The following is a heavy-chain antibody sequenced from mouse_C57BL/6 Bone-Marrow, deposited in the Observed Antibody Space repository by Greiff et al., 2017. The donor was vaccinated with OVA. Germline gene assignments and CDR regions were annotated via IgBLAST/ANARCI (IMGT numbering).Heavy chain of an antibody. Sequence: QVQLKESGPGLVQPSQSLSITCTVSGFSLTSYGVHWVRQSPGKGLEWLGVIWSGGSTDYNAAFISRLSISKDNSKSQVFFKMNSLQADDKAIYYCASPVVAPHYYAMDYWGQGTSVTVSS. D-gene: IGHD1-1*01. CDR1: GFSLTSYG. CDR2: IWSGGST. J-gene: IGHJ4*01. CDR3: ASPVVAPHYYAMDY. V-gene: IGHV2-2*01.